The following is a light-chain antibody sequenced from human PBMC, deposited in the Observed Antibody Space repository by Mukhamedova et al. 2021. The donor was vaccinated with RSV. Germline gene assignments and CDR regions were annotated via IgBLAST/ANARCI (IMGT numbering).Light chain of an antibody. CDR3: QQYNSYSYT. Sequence: SQSISSWLAWYQQKPGKAPKLLIYKASSLESGVPSRFSGSGSGTEFTLTISSLQPDDFATYYCQQYNSYSYTFGQGTKLEIK. V-gene: IGKV1-5*03. J-gene: IGKJ2*01. CDR1: QSISSW. CDR2: KAS.